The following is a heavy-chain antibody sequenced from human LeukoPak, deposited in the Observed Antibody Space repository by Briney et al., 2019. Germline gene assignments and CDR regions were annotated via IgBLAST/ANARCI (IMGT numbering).Heavy chain of an antibody. CDR2: FDPEDGET. D-gene: IGHD3-22*01. CDR1: GYTLTELS. J-gene: IGHJ3*02. Sequence: GASVKVSCKVSGYTLTELSMHWVRQAPGKGLEWTGGFDPEDGETIYAQKFQGRVTMTEDTSTDTAYMELSSLRSEDTAVYYCAAVKTYYYDSSGYYFPLNAFDIWGQGTMVTVSS. V-gene: IGHV1-24*01. CDR3: AAVKTYYYDSSGYYFPLNAFDI.